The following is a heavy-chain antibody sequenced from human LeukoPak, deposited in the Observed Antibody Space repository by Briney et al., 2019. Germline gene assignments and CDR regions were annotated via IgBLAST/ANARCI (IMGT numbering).Heavy chain of an antibody. CDR3: ARADYDYVWGSYRQYYFDY. D-gene: IGHD3-16*02. CDR1: GFTFSSYG. V-gene: IGHV3-30*02. CDR2: IRSDGSNK. J-gene: IGHJ4*02. Sequence: GGSLRLSCAASGFTFSSYGMHWVRQAPGKGLEWVAFIRSDGSNKYYADSVKGRFTISRDNSKNTLYLQLNSLRAEDTAVYYCARADYDYVWGSYRQYYFDYWGQGTLVTVSS.